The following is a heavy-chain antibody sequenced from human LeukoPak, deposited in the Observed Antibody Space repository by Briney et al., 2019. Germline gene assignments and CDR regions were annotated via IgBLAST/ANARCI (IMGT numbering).Heavy chain of an antibody. D-gene: IGHD6-19*01. V-gene: IGHV3-21*01. CDR3: ARDQYSSGWHYFDY. CDR1: GFTFSSYS. Sequence: GGSLRLSCAASGFTFSSYSMNWVRQAPGKGLEWVSSFSSSSYIYYADSVKGRFTISRDNAKNSLYLQMNSLRAEDTAVYYCARDQYSSGWHYFDYWGQGTLVTVSS. J-gene: IGHJ4*02. CDR2: FSSSSYI.